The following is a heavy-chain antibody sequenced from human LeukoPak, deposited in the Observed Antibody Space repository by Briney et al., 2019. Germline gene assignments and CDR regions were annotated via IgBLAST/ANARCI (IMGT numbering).Heavy chain of an antibody. D-gene: IGHD2-2*01. CDR3: ARRSYCYSTSCYGYWFDS. Sequence: GESLKISWKGSGYRFTDYWIAWVRQMPGKGVEGMGIIYPGDSDSRYSPSFQGQVTFSADKSISTAYLQWSSLKATGTAMYYCARRSYCYSTSCYGYWFDSWGQGTLVTVSS. V-gene: IGHV5-51*01. CDR2: IYPGDSDS. J-gene: IGHJ5*01. CDR1: GYRFTDYW.